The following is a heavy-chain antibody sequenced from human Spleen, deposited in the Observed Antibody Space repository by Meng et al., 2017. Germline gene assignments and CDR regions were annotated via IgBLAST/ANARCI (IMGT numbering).Heavy chain of an antibody. J-gene: IGHJ4*02. Sequence: QGQPQQWGAGLLKPSETLSLTCFVAGGSFSDYYWSWIRQPPGKGLEWIGEINHSGSTNYNPSLESRATISVDTSQNNLSLKLSSVTAADSAVYYCARGPTTMAHDFDYWGQGTLVTVSS. CDR2: INHSGST. D-gene: IGHD4-11*01. V-gene: IGHV4-34*01. CDR1: GGSFSDYY. CDR3: ARGPTTMAHDFDY.